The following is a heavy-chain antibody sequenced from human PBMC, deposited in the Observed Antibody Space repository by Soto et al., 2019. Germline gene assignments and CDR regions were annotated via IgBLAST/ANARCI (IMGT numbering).Heavy chain of an antibody. CDR2: ISAYNGNT. V-gene: IGHV1-18*01. CDR1: GYTFTSYG. D-gene: IGHD3-3*01. CDR3: ARPTYYDFWSGLYGMDV. Sequence: ASVKVSCKASGYTFTSYGISWVRQAPGQGLEWMGWISAYNGNTNYAQKLQGRVTMTTDTSTSTAYMELRSLRSDDTAVYYCARPTYYDFWSGLYGMDVWGQGTTVTVSS. J-gene: IGHJ6*02.